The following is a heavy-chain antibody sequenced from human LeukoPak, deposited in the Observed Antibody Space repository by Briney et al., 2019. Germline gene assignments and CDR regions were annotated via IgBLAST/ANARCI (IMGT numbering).Heavy chain of an antibody. CDR3: AKDDQLRYTFDY. D-gene: IGHD2-2*01. CDR2: IRYDGSNK. CDR1: GFTFSSYG. V-gene: IGHV3-30*02. J-gene: IGHJ4*02. Sequence: PGGSLRLSCAASGFTFSSYGMHWVRQAPGKGLEWVAFIRYDGSNKYYADSVKGRFTISRDNSKNTLYLQMNSLRAEDTAVYYCAKDDQLRYTFDYWGQGTLVTVSS.